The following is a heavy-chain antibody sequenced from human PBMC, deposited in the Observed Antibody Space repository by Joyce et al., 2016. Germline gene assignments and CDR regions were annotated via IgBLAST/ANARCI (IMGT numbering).Heavy chain of an antibody. J-gene: IGHJ6*02. V-gene: IGHV1-69*02. CDR1: GGSFNKYT. CDR2: IIPMLTMT. CDR3: AGTFNYPHHDGMDV. D-gene: IGHD5-24*01. Sequence: QVHLVQSGAEVKKSGSSVKVSCKASGGSFNKYTVSWVRQAPGQGLAWMGRIIPMLTMTNYAQEFQGRVTITADKSTTTAYMQLPGLRSDDTAVYFCAGTFNYPHHDGMDVWGQGTTVTVSS.